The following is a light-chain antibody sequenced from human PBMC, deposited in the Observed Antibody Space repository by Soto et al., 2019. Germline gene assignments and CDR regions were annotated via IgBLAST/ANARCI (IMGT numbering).Light chain of an antibody. V-gene: IGKV3-15*01. Sequence: EIVMTQSPATLSVSPGGRATLSCRASQSIGDTLAWYQLKPGQAPRLLIYGASTRATGIPARFSGSGSGTEFTLTISSLQSEDFAVYYSQQYSSSGVTFGPGTKVDIK. CDR2: GAS. J-gene: IGKJ3*01. CDR1: QSIGDT. CDR3: QQYSSSGVT.